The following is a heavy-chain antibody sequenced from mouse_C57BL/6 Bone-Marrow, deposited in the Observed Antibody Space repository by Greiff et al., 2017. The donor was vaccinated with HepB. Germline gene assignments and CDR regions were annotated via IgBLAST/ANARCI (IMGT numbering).Heavy chain of an antibody. Sequence: EVQLVESGGGLVQPGGSLKLSCAASGFTFSDYYMYWVRQTPEKRLEWVAYISNGGGSTYYPDTVKGRFTISRDNAKNTLYLQMSRLKSEDTAMYYCARPISFFDGYAMDYWGQGTSVTVSS. CDR1: GFTFSDYY. CDR3: ARPISFFDGYAMDY. J-gene: IGHJ4*01. CDR2: ISNGGGST. V-gene: IGHV5-12*01.